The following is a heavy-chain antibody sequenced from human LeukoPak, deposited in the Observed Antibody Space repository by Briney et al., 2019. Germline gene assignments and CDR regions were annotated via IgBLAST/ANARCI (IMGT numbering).Heavy chain of an antibody. V-gene: IGHV1-69*04. Sequence: SVKVSCKASGGTFSSFAISWVRQAPGQGREWMGRIIPIRGIANYAQKFQGRVTITADKSTSTAYMELSSLRSEDTAVYYCARGGNYYDISGYSDYWGQGTLVTVSS. CDR1: GGTFSSFA. CDR2: IIPIRGIA. J-gene: IGHJ4*02. CDR3: ARGGNYYDISGYSDY. D-gene: IGHD3-22*01.